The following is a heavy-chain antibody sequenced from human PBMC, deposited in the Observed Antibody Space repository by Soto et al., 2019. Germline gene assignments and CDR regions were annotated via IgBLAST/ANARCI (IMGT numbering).Heavy chain of an antibody. CDR3: ARRGSGSYYDY. J-gene: IGHJ4*02. V-gene: IGHV3-23*01. CDR2: ISGRGDST. CDR1: GFTFSTYA. D-gene: IGHD1-26*01. Sequence: EVQLLESGGGLVQPGGSLRLSCAASGFTFSTYAMRWVRQAPGKGLEWVSAISGRGDSTYYADSVKGRFTISSNNSKNTLYIQMNSLRAEDTAVYYCARRGSGSYYDYWGQGTLVTVSS.